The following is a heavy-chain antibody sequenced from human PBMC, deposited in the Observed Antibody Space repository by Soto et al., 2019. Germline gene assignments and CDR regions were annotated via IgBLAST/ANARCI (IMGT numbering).Heavy chain of an antibody. CDR3: ARGSSSSRYDYYYYGMDV. CDR2: IWYDGSNK. J-gene: IGHJ6*02. CDR1: GFTFSSYG. V-gene: IGHV3-33*01. D-gene: IGHD6-6*01. Sequence: QVQLVESGGGVVQPGRSLRLSCAASGFTFSSYGMHWVRQAPGKGLEWVAVIWYDGSNKYYADSVKGRFTISRDNSKNTLYLQMNSLRAEDTAVYYCARGSSSSRYDYYYYGMDVWGQGTTVTVSS.